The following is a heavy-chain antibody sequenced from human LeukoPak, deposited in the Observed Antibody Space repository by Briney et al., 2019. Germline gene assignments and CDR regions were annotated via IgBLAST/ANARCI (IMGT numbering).Heavy chain of an antibody. Sequence: GASVKVSCKTSGYIFTGYYIHWVRQAPGQGLEWMGWINPNTGDTDYAQKFQGRVTMTRDTSISTAYMELRRLRSDDTAVYYCARVPRVVTGNYASRQGGVHFDSWGQGTLVTVSS. CDR3: ARVPRVVTGNYASRQGGVHFDS. CDR1: GYIFTGYY. D-gene: IGHD3-16*01. CDR2: INPNTGDT. V-gene: IGHV1-2*02. J-gene: IGHJ4*02.